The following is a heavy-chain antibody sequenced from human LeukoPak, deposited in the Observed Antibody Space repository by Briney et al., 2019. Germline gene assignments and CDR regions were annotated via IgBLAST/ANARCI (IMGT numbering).Heavy chain of an antibody. CDR1: GGSISSGGYY. CDR3: ARFIGVKPDALYCSSTSCWTGVVGE. Sequence: SETLSLTCAVSGGSISSGGYYWSWIRQPPGKGLEWIGYIYYSGSTNYNPSLKSRVTISVDTSKNQFSLKLSSVTAADTAVYYCARFIGVKPDALYCSSTSCWTGVVGEWGQGTLVTVSS. D-gene: IGHD2-2*01. J-gene: IGHJ4*02. CDR2: IYYSGST. V-gene: IGHV4-61*08.